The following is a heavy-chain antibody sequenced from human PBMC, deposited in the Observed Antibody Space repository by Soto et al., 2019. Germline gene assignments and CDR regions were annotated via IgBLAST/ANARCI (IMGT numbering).Heavy chain of an antibody. J-gene: IGHJ3*02. CDR1: GFTFSSYS. CDR3: ARMGVGYCSGGSCRGAFDI. V-gene: IGHV3-48*01. Sequence: GESLKISCAASGFTFSSYSMNWVRQAPGKGLEWVSYISSSSSTIYYADSVKDRFTISRDNAKNSLYLQMNSLRAEDTAVYYCARMGVGYCSGGSCRGAFDIWGQGTMVTVSS. D-gene: IGHD2-15*01. CDR2: ISSSSSTI.